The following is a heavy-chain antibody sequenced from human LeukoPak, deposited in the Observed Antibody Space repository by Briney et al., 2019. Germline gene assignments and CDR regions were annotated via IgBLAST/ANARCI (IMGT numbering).Heavy chain of an antibody. CDR1: GFTFSSYS. J-gene: IGHJ5*02. V-gene: IGHV3-21*01. D-gene: IGHD3-9*01. Sequence: PGGSLRLSCAASGFTFSSYSMNWVRQAPGKGLEWVSSISSSSSYIYYADSVKGRFTISRDNAKNSLYLQMISLRAEDTAVYYCARDHLPAYYDILTGTSNWFDPWGQGTLVTVSS. CDR2: ISSSSSYI. CDR3: ARDHLPAYYDILTGTSNWFDP.